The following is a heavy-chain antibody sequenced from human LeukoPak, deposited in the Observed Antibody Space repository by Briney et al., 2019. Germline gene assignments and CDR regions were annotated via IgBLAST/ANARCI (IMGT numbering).Heavy chain of an antibody. CDR2: IVVGSGYT. Sequence: GASVKVSCKASRFTFSSRTVQWVRQARGQRLEWIGWIVVGSGYTNYAQKFQERVTFTGDMSTGTVYMELSSLRSEDTAVYYCAVARGLTDPLDFWGQGTLVTVSS. CDR1: RFTFSSRT. J-gene: IGHJ4*02. V-gene: IGHV1-58*01. D-gene: IGHD3-10*01. CDR3: AVARGLTDPLDF.